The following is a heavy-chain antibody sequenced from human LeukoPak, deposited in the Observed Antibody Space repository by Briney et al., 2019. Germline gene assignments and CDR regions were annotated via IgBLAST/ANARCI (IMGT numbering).Heavy chain of an antibody. CDR1: GGSFSGYY. D-gene: IGHD2-2*01. CDR2: INHSGST. J-gene: IGHJ6*04. CDR3: ARGRGYCSSTSCYHLDV. V-gene: IGHV4-34*01. Sequence: SETLSLTCAVYGGSFSGYYWSWLRQPPGKGLEWIGEINHSGSTNYNPSLKSRVTISVDTSKNQFSLKLSSVTAADTAVYYCARGRGYCSSTSCYHLDVWGKGTTVTVSS.